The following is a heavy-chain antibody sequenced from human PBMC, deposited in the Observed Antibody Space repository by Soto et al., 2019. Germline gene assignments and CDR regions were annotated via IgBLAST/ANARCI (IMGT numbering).Heavy chain of an antibody. Sequence: PWETLSLTCAVYGGSFSGYYWSWIRQPPGKGLEWIGEINHSGSTNYNPSLKSRVTISVDTSKNQFSLKLSSVTAADTAVYYCGRGALIGIAVAETYYFDYWGKGTLVTVSS. CDR1: GGSFSGYY. CDR2: INHSGST. V-gene: IGHV4-34*01. D-gene: IGHD6-19*01. J-gene: IGHJ4*02. CDR3: GRGALIGIAVAETYYFDY.